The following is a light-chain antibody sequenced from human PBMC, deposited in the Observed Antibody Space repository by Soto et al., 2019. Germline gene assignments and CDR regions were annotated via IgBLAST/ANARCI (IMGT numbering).Light chain of an antibody. CDR2: KVS. CDR1: SSHGGGYNY. V-gene: IGLV2-8*01. CDR3: SSYAGSNNLVV. J-gene: IGLJ2*01. Sequence: QSALTQPPSASGSPGPSVTISCTGTSSHGGGYNYVSWYQQHPDKAPKLMIYKVSKRPSGVPDRFSGSKSGNTASLTVSGLQAEDEADYYCSSYAGSNNLVVFGGGTKLTVL.